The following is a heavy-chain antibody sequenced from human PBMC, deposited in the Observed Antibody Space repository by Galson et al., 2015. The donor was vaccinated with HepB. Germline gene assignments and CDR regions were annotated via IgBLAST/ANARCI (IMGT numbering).Heavy chain of an antibody. CDR3: AREWRYGDATIHFDY. CDR2: IIPIFGTA. CDR1: GGTFSSYA. D-gene: IGHD4-17*01. J-gene: IGHJ4*02. V-gene: IGHV1-69*13. Sequence: SVKVSCKASGGTFSSYAISWVRQAPGQGLEWMGGIIPIFGTANYAQKFQGRVTITADESTSTAYMELSSLRSEDTAVYYCAREWRYGDATIHFDYWGQGTLVTVSS.